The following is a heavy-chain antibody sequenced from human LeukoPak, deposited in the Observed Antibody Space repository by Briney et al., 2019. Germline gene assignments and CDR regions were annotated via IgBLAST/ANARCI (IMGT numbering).Heavy chain of an antibody. V-gene: IGHV3-21*01. J-gene: IGHJ4*01. CDR1: GFPFSTHS. CDR3: VGDKDDRSNYGYFDS. CDR2: ISAGGDFV. D-gene: IGHD3-22*01. Sequence: GGSLRLSCAASGFPFSTHSLNWVRQAPGKGLEWVSSISAGGDFVYYGDSVKGRFTMSRDNAKNSLHLQMDSLTAEDTAVYYCVGDKDDRSNYGYFDSWGHGTLVTVSS.